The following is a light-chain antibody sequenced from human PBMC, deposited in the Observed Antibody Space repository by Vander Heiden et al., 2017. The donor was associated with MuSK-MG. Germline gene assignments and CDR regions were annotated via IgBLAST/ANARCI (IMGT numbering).Light chain of an antibody. Sequence: DIQLTQSPSSLSASLGDTVSISCRASQGMSSYLGWFQQKPGKAPRSLIYAASSLQSGVPSKFSGSGSGTDFTLTIRSLQPEDFATYYCQQYKSYPITFGGGTRVEIK. CDR2: AAS. CDR1: QGMSSY. J-gene: IGKJ4*01. CDR3: QQYKSYPIT. V-gene: IGKV1-16*02.